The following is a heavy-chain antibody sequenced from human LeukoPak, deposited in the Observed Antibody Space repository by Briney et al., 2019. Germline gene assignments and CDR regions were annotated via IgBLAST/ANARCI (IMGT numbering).Heavy chain of an antibody. CDR1: GYTFTSYG. V-gene: IGHV1-18*01. Sequence: ASVKVSCKAFGYTFTSYGISWVRQAPGQGLGWMGWISAYNGNTNYAQKLQGRVTMTTDTSTSTASMELRSLRSDDTAVYYCARLMNYYDSSGYYQTPTPYFDYWGQGTLVTVSS. CDR3: ARLMNYYDSSGYYQTPTPYFDY. D-gene: IGHD3-22*01. J-gene: IGHJ4*02. CDR2: ISAYNGNT.